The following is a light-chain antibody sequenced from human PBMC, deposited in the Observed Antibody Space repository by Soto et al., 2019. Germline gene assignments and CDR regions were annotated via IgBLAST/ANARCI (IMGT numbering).Light chain of an antibody. CDR1: QSVKSSY. Sequence: EIVLTQSPGTLSLSPGERATLPCRASQSVKSSYLAWYQHKPGQAPRLLIYGTSSRATGIPDRFSGSGSGTDFTLTISSLEPGDFAVYYCQQRSNCLFGQGTRLEIK. J-gene: IGKJ5*01. CDR2: GTS. CDR3: QQRSNCL. V-gene: IGKV3D-20*02.